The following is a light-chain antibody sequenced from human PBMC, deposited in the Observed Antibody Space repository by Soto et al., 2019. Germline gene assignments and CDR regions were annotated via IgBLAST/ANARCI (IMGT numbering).Light chain of an antibody. CDR3: SSYTSISTLDVG. J-gene: IGLJ2*01. Sequence: QSALTPPASVSGSPGQSITISCTGTSSDVGGYNYVSWYQQHPGKAPKLMIYDVSNRPSGVSNRFSGSKSGNTASLTISGLQAEDEADYYCSSYTSISTLDVGFGGGTQLTVL. CDR1: SSDVGGYNY. V-gene: IGLV2-14*01. CDR2: DVS.